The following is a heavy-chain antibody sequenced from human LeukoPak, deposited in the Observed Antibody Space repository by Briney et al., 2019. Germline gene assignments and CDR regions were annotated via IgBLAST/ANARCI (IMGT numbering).Heavy chain of an antibody. J-gene: IGHJ4*02. D-gene: IGHD4-17*01. CDR3: ASFVTLTTVRPSDY. CDR2: ISSSSSTI. V-gene: IGHV3-48*04. CDR1: GFTFSSYS. Sequence: GGSLRLSCAASGFTFSSYSMNWVRQAPGKGLEWVSYISSSSSTIYYADSVKGRFTISRDNAKNSLYLQMNSLRAEDMAVYYCASFVTLTTVRPSDYWGQGTLVTVSS.